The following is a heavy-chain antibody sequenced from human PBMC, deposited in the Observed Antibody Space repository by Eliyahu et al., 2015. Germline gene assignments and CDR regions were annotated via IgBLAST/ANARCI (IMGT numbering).Heavy chain of an antibody. V-gene: IGHV4-4*07. Sequence: QVPLQESGPGLVKPSETLSLTCGXSGGTLRSYYWSWIRQSAGQGLEYIGRIYSTGTTDYSPSLKSRVTMSIDMSKNQFSLKLRSVTAADTAVYYCARVYGDYFFEYWGQGTLVTVSS. CDR1: GGTLRSYY. D-gene: IGHD4-17*01. CDR3: ARVYGDYFFEY. CDR2: IYSTGTT. J-gene: IGHJ4*02.